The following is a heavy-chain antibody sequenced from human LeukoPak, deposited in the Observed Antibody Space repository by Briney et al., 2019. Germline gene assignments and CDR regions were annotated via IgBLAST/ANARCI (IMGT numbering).Heavy chain of an antibody. Sequence: ASVKVSCKASGYTLTGYYMHWVRQAPGQGLEWMGWIDPNSGGANYAQKFQGRVTMTRDTSISTAYMELSRLRSEDTAVYYCATLRSTMPFDYWGQGTLVTVSS. CDR3: ATLRSTMPFDY. J-gene: IGHJ4*02. D-gene: IGHD2-2*01. V-gene: IGHV1-2*02. CDR2: IDPNSGGA. CDR1: GYTLTGYY.